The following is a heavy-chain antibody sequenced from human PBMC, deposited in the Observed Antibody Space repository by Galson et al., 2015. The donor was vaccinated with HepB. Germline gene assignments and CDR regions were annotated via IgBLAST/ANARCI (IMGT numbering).Heavy chain of an antibody. V-gene: IGHV1-46*01. J-gene: IGHJ4*02. CDR3: ARAETALDY. CDR1: GYSFTSFH. D-gene: IGHD2-21*02. CDR2: FYPSNFFT. Sequence: SVKVSCKASGYSFTSFHMHWVRQAPGQGLEWMGIFYPSNFFTTYTQKFQGRITMTGDTSTTTIYMELSSLRSEDTAMYYCARAETALDYWGQGTLVTVSS.